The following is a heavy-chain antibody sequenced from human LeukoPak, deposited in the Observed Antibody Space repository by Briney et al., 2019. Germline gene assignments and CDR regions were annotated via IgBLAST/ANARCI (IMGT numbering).Heavy chain of an antibody. CDR1: GGSICNYY. D-gene: IGHD3/OR15-3a*01. Sequence: PSETLSLTCTVSGGSICNYYWSWIRQPPGKGLEWIGYIYYSGSTKYNPSLKSRGTISLDTSKNQFSLKLSSVTAADTAMYYCARRTGYYDGFDYWGQGTLVTVSS. CDR2: IYYSGST. CDR3: ARRTGYYDGFDY. J-gene: IGHJ4*02. V-gene: IGHV4-59*01.